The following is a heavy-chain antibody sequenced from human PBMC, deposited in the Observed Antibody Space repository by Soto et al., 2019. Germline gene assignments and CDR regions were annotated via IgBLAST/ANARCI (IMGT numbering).Heavy chain of an antibody. Sequence: SETLSLTCSVSGGSINSHYWTWIRQPPGEGLEWIGYIYYSGSTNYNPSLKSRVTISLDTSKNQFSLNLSSVAAADTAVYYCARVPGPWGQGTLVTVSS. V-gene: IGHV4-59*11. CDR1: GGSINSHY. CDR3: ARVPGP. J-gene: IGHJ5*02. CDR2: IYYSGST.